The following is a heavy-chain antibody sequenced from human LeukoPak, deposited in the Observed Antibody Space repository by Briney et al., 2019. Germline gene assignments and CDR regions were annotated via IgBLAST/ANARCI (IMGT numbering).Heavy chain of an antibody. CDR3: ARHRETYWYFDL. J-gene: IGHJ2*01. Sequence: SETLSLTCTVSGGSISSSSYYWGWIRQPPGKGLEWIGSIYYSGSTYYNPSLKSRVTISVDTSKNQFSLKLSSVTAADTAVYYCARHRETYWYFDLWGRGTLVIVSS. CDR1: GGSISSSSYY. CDR2: IYYSGST. V-gene: IGHV4-39*01.